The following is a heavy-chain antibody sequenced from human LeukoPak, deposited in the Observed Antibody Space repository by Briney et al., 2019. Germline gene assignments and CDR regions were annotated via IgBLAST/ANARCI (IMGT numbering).Heavy chain of an antibody. D-gene: IGHD3-10*01. J-gene: IGHJ5*02. CDR2: INQDQNEI. CDR3: ARDGPVRGVIKA. Sequence: GGSLRLSCAASGFTFSSYWMTWVRQAPGKGLEWVASINQDQNEIHYVDSVKGRFTISRDNAKNSLYLQMNSLRAEDTAVYYCARDGPVRGVIKAWGQGTLVTVSS. V-gene: IGHV3-7*01. CDR1: GFTFSSYW.